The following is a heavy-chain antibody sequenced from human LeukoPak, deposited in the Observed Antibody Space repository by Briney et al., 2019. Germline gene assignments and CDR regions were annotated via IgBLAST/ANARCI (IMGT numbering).Heavy chain of an antibody. CDR1: GFTFSNYG. CDR3: AKGRYCDSTSCSTGAFDI. V-gene: IGHV3-30*02. CDR2: MWYGGSNK. Sequence: PGGSLRLSCAASGFTFSNYGMNWVRQAPGKGLEWVAVMWYGGSNKYYADSVKGRFTISRDNSKTTLYLQMNSLRTEDTAVYYCAKGRYCDSTSCSTGAFDIWGPGTMVAVSS. J-gene: IGHJ3*02. D-gene: IGHD2-2*01.